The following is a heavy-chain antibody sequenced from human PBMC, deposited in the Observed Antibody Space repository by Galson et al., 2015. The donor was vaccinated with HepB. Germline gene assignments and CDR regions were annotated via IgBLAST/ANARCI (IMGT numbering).Heavy chain of an antibody. D-gene: IGHD2-15*01. V-gene: IGHV3-21*01. CDR2: ISSSSSYI. Sequence: SLRLSCAASGFTFSSYSMNWVRQAPGKGLEWVSSISSSSSYIYYADSVKGRFTISRDNAKNSLYLQMNSLRAEDTAVYYCAREEYCSGGSCYSLNDHAFDIWGQGTMVTVSS. CDR1: GFTFSSYS. CDR3: AREEYCSGGSCYSLNDHAFDI. J-gene: IGHJ3*02.